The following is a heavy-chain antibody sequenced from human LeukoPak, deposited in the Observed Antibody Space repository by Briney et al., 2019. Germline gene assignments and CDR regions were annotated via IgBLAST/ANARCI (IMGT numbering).Heavy chain of an antibody. CDR3: ARHSFREQTDY. CDR2: IYYSGGT. V-gene: IGHV4-39*01. J-gene: IGHJ4*02. Sequence: PSETLSLTCTVPGGSISSSSYSWGWIRQPPGKGLEWIGSIYYSGGTYYNPSLKSRVTISVDTSKNQFSLKLSSVTAADTAVYYCARHSFREQTDYWGQGTLVTVSS. D-gene: IGHD3-10*01. CDR1: GGSISSSSYS.